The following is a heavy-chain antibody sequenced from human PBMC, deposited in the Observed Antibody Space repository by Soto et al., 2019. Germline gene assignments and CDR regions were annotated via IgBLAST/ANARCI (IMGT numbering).Heavy chain of an antibody. CDR1: GGSFSGYY. CDR3: ARESGRVLYNWFDP. D-gene: IGHD2-15*01. CDR2: INHSGST. Sequence: SETLSLTCAVYGGSFSGYYWSWIRQPPGKGLEWIGEINHSGSTNYNPSLKSRVTISVDTSKNQFSLKLSSVTAADTAVYYCARESGRVLYNWFDPWGQGTLVT. V-gene: IGHV4-34*01. J-gene: IGHJ5*02.